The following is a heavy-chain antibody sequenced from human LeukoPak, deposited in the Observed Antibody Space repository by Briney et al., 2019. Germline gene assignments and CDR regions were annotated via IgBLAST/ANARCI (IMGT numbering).Heavy chain of an antibody. CDR1: GYTFTGYY. CDR2: INPNSGGT. J-gene: IGHJ4*02. Sequence: ASVKVSCKASGYTFTGYYMHWVRQAPGQGLEWMGWINPNSGGTSYAQRFQGRVTITRDTSISTVYMELSSLNSDDTAVYYCARILSSGSFYLYWGQGTLVTVSS. V-gene: IGHV1-2*02. D-gene: IGHD3-10*01. CDR3: ARILSSGSFYLY.